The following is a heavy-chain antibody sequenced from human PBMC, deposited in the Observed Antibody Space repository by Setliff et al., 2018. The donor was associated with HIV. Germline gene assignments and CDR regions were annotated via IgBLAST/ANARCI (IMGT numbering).Heavy chain of an antibody. J-gene: IGHJ6*02. V-gene: IGHV4-34*01. CDR1: GGSFSGYY. CDR3: ARSSIAARAPQRLRYYYGMDV. Sequence: SETLSLTCAVYGGSFSGYYWSWIRQPPGKGLGWIGEINHSGSTNYNPSLKSRVTISVDTSKNQFSLKLSSVTAADTAVYYCARSSIAARAPQRLRYYYGMDVWGQGTTVTVSS. D-gene: IGHD6-6*01. CDR2: INHSGST.